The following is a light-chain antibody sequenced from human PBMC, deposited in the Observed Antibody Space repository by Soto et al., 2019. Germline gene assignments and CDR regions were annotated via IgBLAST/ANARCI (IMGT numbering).Light chain of an antibody. V-gene: IGKV1-9*01. CDR1: QGISSS. CDR2: AAS. J-gene: IGKJ2*01. CDR3: QQLISYPLYT. Sequence: DIQLTQSPSFLSASVGDRVTITCRASQGISSSLAWYQQKPGKAPKLLIYAASTLQSGVPSRFRGSGSGTEFTLTISSLQPEDFATYFCQQLISYPLYTFGQGTKLEIK.